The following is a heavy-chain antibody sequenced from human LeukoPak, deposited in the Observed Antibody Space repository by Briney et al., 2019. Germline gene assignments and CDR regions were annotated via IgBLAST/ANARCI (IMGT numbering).Heavy chain of an antibody. CDR2: IYYSGST. J-gene: IGHJ4*02. Sequence: SETLSLTCTVSGASISSGGYYWSWIRQHPGRGLEWIGYIYYSGSTYYNPSLKSRVTISVDTSKNQFSLKLSSVIAADTAVYYCARQAAYYDSSGYYGYWGQGTLVTVSS. CDR1: GASISSGGYY. V-gene: IGHV4-39*01. D-gene: IGHD3-22*01. CDR3: ARQAAYYDSSGYYGY.